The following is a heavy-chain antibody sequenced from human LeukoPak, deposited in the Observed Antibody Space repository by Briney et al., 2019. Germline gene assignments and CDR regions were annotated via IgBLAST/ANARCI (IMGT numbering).Heavy chain of an antibody. CDR1: GYTFTSYG. D-gene: IGHD3-9*01. J-gene: IGHJ4*02. V-gene: IGHV1-18*01. CDR2: ISAYNGNT. CDR3: ARGGVTYYDILTGYYGVDY. Sequence: ASVKVSCTASGYTFTSYGIIWVRQAPGQGLEWMGWISAYNGNTNYAQKLQGRVTMTTDTSTSTAYMELRSLRSDDTAVYYCARGGVTYYDILTGYYGVDYWGQGALVTVSS.